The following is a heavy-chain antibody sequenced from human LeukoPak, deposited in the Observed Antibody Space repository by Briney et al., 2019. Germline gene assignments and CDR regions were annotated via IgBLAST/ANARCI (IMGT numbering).Heavy chain of an antibody. CDR2: INHSGST. V-gene: IGHV4-34*01. CDR3: ARGRYYFDY. CDR1: DGSFSGYY. Sequence: KPSETLSLTCAVYDGSFSGYYWSWLRQPPGKGLEWIGEINHSGSTNYNPSLKSRVTISLDTSKSQFSLKVRYVTAADTAVYYCARGRYYFDYWGQGTLVTVSS. J-gene: IGHJ4*02.